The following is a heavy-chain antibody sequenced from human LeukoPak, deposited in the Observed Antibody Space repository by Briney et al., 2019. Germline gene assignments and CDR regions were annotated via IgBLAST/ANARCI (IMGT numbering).Heavy chain of an antibody. V-gene: IGHV3-33*01. CDR1: GFTFTTEG. CDR3: ARAVGPFDY. CDR2: IWSDGSIK. Sequence: GRSLRLSCAASGFTFTTEGLHWVRQAPGKGLEWVAVIWSDGSIKYYADSVKGRFTISRDNFKNTLYLQMNSLRAEDTAVYYCARAVGPFDYWGQGTLVTVSS. J-gene: IGHJ4*02.